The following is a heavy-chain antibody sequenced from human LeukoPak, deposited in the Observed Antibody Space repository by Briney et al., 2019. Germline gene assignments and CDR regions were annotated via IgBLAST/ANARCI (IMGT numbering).Heavy chain of an antibody. V-gene: IGHV1-18*01. Sequence: GASVKVSCKASGYTFSRYAISWVRQAPGQGLEWMGWISGYNGYTKNAQKFQGRVTMTTDTSTSTAYVELRSLRSDDTAVYYCARGQPNRLLWVGELLSNINPFDYWGQGTLVTVSS. J-gene: IGHJ4*02. CDR2: ISGYNGYT. CDR1: GYTFSRYA. CDR3: ARGQPNRLLWVGELLSNINPFDY. D-gene: IGHD3-10*01.